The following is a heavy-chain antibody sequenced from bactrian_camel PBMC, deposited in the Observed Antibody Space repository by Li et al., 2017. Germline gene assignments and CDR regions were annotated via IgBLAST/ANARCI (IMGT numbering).Heavy chain of an antibody. CDR2: IDTDGRIT. CDR1: GYTYSDYC. J-gene: IGHJ4*01. D-gene: IGHD3*01. CDR3: AMASGGWFGFWDY. Sequence: HVQLVESGGGSVQAGGSLELSCVASGYTYSDYCMGWFRQAPGKGREGVATIDTDGRITYKDSVKGRLTMSSDKATNTVYLQMNSLKSEDTALYYCAMASGGWFGFWDYWGQGTQVTVS. V-gene: IGHV3S1*01.